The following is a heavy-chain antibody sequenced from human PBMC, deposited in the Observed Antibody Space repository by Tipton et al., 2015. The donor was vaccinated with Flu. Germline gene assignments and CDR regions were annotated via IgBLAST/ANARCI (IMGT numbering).Heavy chain of an antibody. V-gene: IGHV4-38-2*02. J-gene: IGHJ3*02. CDR1: GDSIGSDYF. CDR2: IYRTGTT. Sequence: TLSLTCSVSGDSIGSDYFWGWIRQPPGKGLQWIGNIYRTGTTNYNPSLQSRVTISVDTSKNQFSLKLRSVTAADTAVYYCATVGPRGGGAFDIWGQGTLVTVSS. D-gene: IGHD2-15*01. CDR3: ATVGPRGGGAFDI.